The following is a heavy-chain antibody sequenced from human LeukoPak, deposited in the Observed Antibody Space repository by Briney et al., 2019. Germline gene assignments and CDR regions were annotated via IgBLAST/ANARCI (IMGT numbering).Heavy chain of an antibody. Sequence: GSSVKVSRKASGGTFSSYAISWVRQAPGQGLEWMGRIIPIFGTANYAQKFQGRVTITADESTSTAYMELSSLRSEDTAVYYCARGSYQRDEYDFWSGYHMDVWGQGTTVTVSS. V-gene: IGHV1-69*15. CDR3: ARGSYQRDEYDFWSGYHMDV. D-gene: IGHD3-3*01. CDR2: IIPIFGTA. CDR1: GGTFSSYA. J-gene: IGHJ6*02.